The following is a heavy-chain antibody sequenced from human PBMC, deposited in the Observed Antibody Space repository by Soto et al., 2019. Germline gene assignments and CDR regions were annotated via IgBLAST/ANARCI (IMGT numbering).Heavy chain of an antibody. CDR1: GGSISSDSYY. Sequence: PSETLSRTCTVSGGSISSDSYYWGWIRQSPEKGLEWIASISYSGSTYYNPTLKSRLIISVDTSKSQFSLKLSSVTAPYTAVYYCARVRFEQQLSHFDYWGQGILVSVSS. J-gene: IGHJ4*02. V-gene: IGHV4-39*01. CDR2: ISYSGST. CDR3: ARVRFEQQLSHFDY. D-gene: IGHD6-13*01.